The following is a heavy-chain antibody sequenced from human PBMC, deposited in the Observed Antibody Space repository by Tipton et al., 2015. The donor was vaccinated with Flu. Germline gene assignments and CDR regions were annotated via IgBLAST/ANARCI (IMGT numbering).Heavy chain of an antibody. V-gene: IGHV4-4*07. J-gene: IGHJ5*02. CDR2: MSAGGNA. D-gene: IGHD4-11*01. CDR3: ARRDYSNYVSDPKNWFDP. Sequence: TLSLTCTVSGGSISSYYWSWIRQPAGRGLEWIGRMSAGGNAYYNPSLNSRVTMSADTSKNEFSLKLSSVTAADTAIYYCARRDYSNYVSDPKNWFDPWGQGTLVTVSS. CDR1: GGSISSYY.